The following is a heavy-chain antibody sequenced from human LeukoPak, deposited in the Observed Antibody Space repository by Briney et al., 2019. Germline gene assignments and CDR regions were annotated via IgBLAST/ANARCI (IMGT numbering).Heavy chain of an antibody. CDR3: AKDLHYGSADY. D-gene: IGHD3-10*01. Sequence: GGSLRLSCAASGFTFSSYWMHWVRQDPGKGLVWVSHINNDGSTTNYADSVKGRFTISRDNAKNTLYLQMNSLRAEDTAVYYCAKDLHYGSADYWGQGTLVTVSS. CDR2: INNDGSTT. CDR1: GFTFSSYW. J-gene: IGHJ4*02. V-gene: IGHV3-74*01.